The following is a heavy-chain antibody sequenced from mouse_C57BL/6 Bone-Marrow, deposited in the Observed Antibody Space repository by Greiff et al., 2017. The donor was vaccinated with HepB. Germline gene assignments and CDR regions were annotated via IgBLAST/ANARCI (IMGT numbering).Heavy chain of an antibody. Sequence: EVQVVESGEGLVKPGGSLKLSCAASGFTFSSYAMSWVRQTPEKRLEWVAYISSGGDYIYYADTVKGRFTISRDNARNTLYLQMSSLKSEDTAMYYCTRDLGYYGSGAYWGQGTLVTVSA. V-gene: IGHV5-9-1*02. CDR3: TRDLGYYGSGAY. J-gene: IGHJ3*01. D-gene: IGHD1-1*01. CDR2: ISSGGDYI. CDR1: GFTFSSYA.